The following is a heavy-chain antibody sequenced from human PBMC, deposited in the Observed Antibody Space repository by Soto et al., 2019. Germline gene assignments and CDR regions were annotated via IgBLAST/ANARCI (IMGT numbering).Heavy chain of an antibody. CDR3: AAEGIVGASYWYFAL. J-gene: IGHJ2*01. D-gene: IGHD1-26*01. Sequence: ASVNVSCKVSGYTLTELSMHWVRQAPGKGLDWMGVFDPEDGETIYTQKFQGRVTMPEDTSTETAYMERSSLRSEGTAEYYCAAEGIVGASYWYFALGGRGTLVTAPS. CDR1: GYTLTELS. CDR2: FDPEDGET. V-gene: IGHV1-24*01.